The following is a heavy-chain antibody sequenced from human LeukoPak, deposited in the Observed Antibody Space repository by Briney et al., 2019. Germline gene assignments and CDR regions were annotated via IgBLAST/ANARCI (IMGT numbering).Heavy chain of an antibody. CDR3: ARLSYGDERPVYAFDI. Sequence: SETLSLTCTGSGYSISSGYYWGWIRQPPGKGLEWIGSIYHSGSTYYNPSLKSRVTISVDTSKNQFSLKLSSVTAADTAVYYCARLSYGDERPVYAFDIWGQGTMVTVSS. CDR1: GYSISSGYY. CDR2: IYHSGST. V-gene: IGHV4-38-2*02. J-gene: IGHJ3*02. D-gene: IGHD4-17*01.